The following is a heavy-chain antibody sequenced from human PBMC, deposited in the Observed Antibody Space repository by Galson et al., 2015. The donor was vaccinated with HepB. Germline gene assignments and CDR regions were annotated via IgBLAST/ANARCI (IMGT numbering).Heavy chain of an antibody. V-gene: IGHV1-2*06. Sequence: SVKVSCKASGYTFTGYYMHWVRQAPGQGLEWMGRINPNSGGTNYAQKFQGRVTMARDTSISTAYMELSRLRSDDTAVYYCAREEYYGSSSDIWGQGTMVTVSS. D-gene: IGHD3-10*01. CDR1: GYTFTGYY. J-gene: IGHJ3*02. CDR2: INPNSGGT. CDR3: AREEYYGSSSDI.